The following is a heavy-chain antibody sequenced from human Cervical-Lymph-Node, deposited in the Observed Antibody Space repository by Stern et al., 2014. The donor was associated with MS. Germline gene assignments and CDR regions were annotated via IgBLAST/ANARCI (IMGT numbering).Heavy chain of an antibody. V-gene: IGHV1-2*06. CDR3: ARERGRAGPAMADY. CDR1: GYTFAGNY. CDR2: INPNSGGT. D-gene: IGHD5-18*01. J-gene: IGHJ4*02. Sequence: VQLVESGAEVKKPGASVKVSCKTSGYTFAGNYIHWVRQAPGQGLEWMGRINPNSGGTNYAQKFQGRVTMTRDTSIPTASMELSRLRFDDTAIYYCARERGRAGPAMADYWGQGTLVTVSS.